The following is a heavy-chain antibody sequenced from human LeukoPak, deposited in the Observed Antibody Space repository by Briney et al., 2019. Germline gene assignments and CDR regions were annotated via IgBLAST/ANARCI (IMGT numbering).Heavy chain of an antibody. CDR3: AKIVGYGYYYYMDV. D-gene: IGHD1-26*01. CDR2: IRYDGSNK. Sequence: GGSLRLSCAASGFTFSSYGIHWVRQAPGKGLEWVAFIRYDGSNKYYADSVKGRFTISRDNSKNTLYLQMNSLRAEDTAVYYCAKIVGYGYYYYMDVWGKGTTVTISS. CDR1: GFTFSSYG. J-gene: IGHJ6*03. V-gene: IGHV3-30*02.